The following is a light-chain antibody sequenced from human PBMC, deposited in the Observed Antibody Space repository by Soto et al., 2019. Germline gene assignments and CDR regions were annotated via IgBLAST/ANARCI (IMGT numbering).Light chain of an antibody. J-gene: IGKJ5*01. Sequence: DIQMTQSPSTLSASVGDRVTITCRASQTHIAYLAWYQQKPGTAPKLLIYDTSIRATGIPARFSGSGYGTEFTLTITSLQSEDLAVYHCQQYHNWPLITFGQGTRLEIK. CDR1: QTHIAY. CDR2: DTS. CDR3: QQYHNWPLIT. V-gene: IGKV1-5*01.